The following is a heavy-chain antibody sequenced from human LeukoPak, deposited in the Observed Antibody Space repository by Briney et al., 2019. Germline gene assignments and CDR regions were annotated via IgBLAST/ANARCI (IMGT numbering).Heavy chain of an antibody. V-gene: IGHV4-59*01. D-gene: IGHD4-17*01. CDR2: IYYSGST. J-gene: IGHJ3*02. Sequence: SETLSLTCTVSGGSISSYYWSWIRQPPGKGLEWIGYIYYSGSTNYNPSLKSRVTISVDTSKNQFSLKLSSVTAADTAVYYCARRDYGDYPDAFDIWGQGTMVTVSS. CDR3: ARRDYGDYPDAFDI. CDR1: GGSISSYY.